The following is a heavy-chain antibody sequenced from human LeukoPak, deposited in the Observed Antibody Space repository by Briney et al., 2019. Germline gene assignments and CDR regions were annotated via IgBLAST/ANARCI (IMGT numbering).Heavy chain of an antibody. CDR3: ASSDVEMATISSFDY. V-gene: IGHV4-59*01. J-gene: IGHJ4*02. D-gene: IGHD5-24*01. Sequence: SETLSLTCTVSGGSISSYYWSWIRQPPGKGLEWIGYIYYSGSTNYNPSLKSRVTISVDTSKNQFSLKLSSVTAADTAVYYCASSDVEMATISSFDYWGQGTLVTVSS. CDR2: IYYSGST. CDR1: GGSISSYY.